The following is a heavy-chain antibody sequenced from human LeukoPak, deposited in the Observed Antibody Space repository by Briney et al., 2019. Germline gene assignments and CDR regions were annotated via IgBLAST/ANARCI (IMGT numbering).Heavy chain of an antibody. CDR1: GFTFSSCG. V-gene: IGHV3-33*01. D-gene: IGHD4-17*01. CDR2: IWYDGSNK. Sequence: PGGSLRLSCAASGFTFSSCGMHWVRQAPGKGLEWVAVIWYDGSNKYYADSVKGRFTISRDNSKNTLYLQMNSLRAEDTAVYYCARDQTTVSTDLDYWGQGTLVTVSS. CDR3: ARDQTTVSTDLDY. J-gene: IGHJ4*02.